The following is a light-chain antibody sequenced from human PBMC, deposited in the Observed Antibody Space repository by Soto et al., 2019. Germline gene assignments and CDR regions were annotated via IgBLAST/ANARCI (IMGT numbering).Light chain of an antibody. CDR2: EVI. CDR1: SSDVGGYHY. Sequence: QSVLTQPASVSGAPGQSSSISCTGTSSDVGGYHYVSWYQQHPGKAPKLMIYEVINRPSGVSNRFSASKSGNTASLTISGLQAEDEADYYCSSYTSTSTYVFGTGTKVTVL. CDR3: SSYTSTSTYV. V-gene: IGLV2-14*01. J-gene: IGLJ1*01.